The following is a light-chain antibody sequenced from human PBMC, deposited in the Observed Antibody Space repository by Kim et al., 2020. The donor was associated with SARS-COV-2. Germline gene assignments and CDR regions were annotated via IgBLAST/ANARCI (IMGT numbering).Light chain of an antibody. CDR2: DAS. Sequence: AYVGDRVTISSRASQSINTWLAWYQQKPGKDPKLLIDDASNLESGVPSRFSGSGSGTEFALTISSLQADDSATYYCQQYASYPWTFGQGTKVDIK. J-gene: IGKJ1*01. CDR3: QQYASYPWT. V-gene: IGKV1-5*01. CDR1: QSINTW.